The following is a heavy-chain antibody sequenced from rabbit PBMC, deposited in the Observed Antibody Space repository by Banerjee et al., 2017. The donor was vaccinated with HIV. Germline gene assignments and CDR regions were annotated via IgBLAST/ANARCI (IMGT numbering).Heavy chain of an antibody. J-gene: IGHJ4*01. CDR3: ARSYYSGGWGPYYFDL. Sequence: QSLEESGGDLVKPGASLTLTCTASGADFSSGYWICWVRQAPGKGLEWIGCITIGDGNTYYASWAKGRFTISKTSSTTVTLQMTSLTAADTATYFCARSYYSGGWGPYYFDLWGPGTLVTVS. V-gene: IGHV1S40*01. D-gene: IGHD4-1*01. CDR2: ITIGDGNT. CDR1: GADFSSGYW.